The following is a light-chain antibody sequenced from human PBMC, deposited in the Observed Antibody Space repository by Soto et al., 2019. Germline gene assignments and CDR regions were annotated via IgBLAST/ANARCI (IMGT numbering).Light chain of an antibody. CDR3: QQYNNWPPET. CDR1: QDLDRW. CDR2: AAS. J-gene: IGKJ1*01. V-gene: IGKV1D-16*01. Sequence: DIQMTKSSSSLSASVGDSVTITCRASQDLDRWLAWYQQKPGEAPKVLIFAASSLQSGLPSRFSGSGSGTEFTLTIRSLQSEDLAVYYCQQYNNWPPETFGQGTKVDIK.